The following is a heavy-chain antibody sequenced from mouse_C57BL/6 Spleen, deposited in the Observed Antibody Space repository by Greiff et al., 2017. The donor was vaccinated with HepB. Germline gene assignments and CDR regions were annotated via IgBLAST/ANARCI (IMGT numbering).Heavy chain of an antibody. D-gene: IGHD1-3*01. CDR3: AKTITTSCYFAY. CDR1: GYTFTSYC. Sequence: VKLQQPGPELVMPSASVKLSCTASGYTFTSYCLHWVTQRPGQGLEWIGEIDPSDSYTNYNQKFKGKSTMTVDKSSSTAYMQLSSLTSEDSAVYYCAKTITTSCYFAYWGQGTTLIVSS. V-gene: IGHV1-69*01. CDR2: IDPSDSYT. J-gene: IGHJ2*01.